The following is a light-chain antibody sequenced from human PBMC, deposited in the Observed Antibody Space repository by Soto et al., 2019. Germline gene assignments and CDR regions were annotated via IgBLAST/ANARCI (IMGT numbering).Light chain of an antibody. Sequence: QSVLTQPPSVSGAPGQRVTISCTGSSSNIGAGYDVHWYQHLPGTAPKLLIYANNNRPSGVTDRFSGSKSGTSASLAITGLQAEDEADYYCQSYDSSLRVFGGGTKLTVL. J-gene: IGLJ3*02. CDR3: QSYDSSLRV. CDR2: ANN. V-gene: IGLV1-40*01. CDR1: SSNIGAGYD.